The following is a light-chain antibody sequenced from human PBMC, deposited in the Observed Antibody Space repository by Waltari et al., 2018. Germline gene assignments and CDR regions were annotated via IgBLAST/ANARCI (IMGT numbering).Light chain of an antibody. CDR3: QAWDSSTACVV. Sequence: SYELTQPPSVSVSPGQTASITCSGDELGDQYACWYQQKPGQSPVLVIYQDSKRPSGIPELFSGSNSGNTATLTISGTQAMDEADYYCQAWDSSTACVVFGGGTKLTVL. J-gene: IGLJ2*01. CDR2: QDS. V-gene: IGLV3-1*01. CDR1: ELGDQY.